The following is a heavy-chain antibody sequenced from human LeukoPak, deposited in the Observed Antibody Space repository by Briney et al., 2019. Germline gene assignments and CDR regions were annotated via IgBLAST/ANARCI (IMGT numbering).Heavy chain of an antibody. V-gene: IGHV3-33*01. J-gene: IGHJ1*01. CDR1: GFTFRSYG. CDR2: IWFDGSNK. CDR3: ARTTYYYDSSGYYYPRKDFQH. Sequence: GGSLRLSCAASGFTFRSYGMHWVRQAPGKGLEWVAGIWFDGSNKNYGDSVKDRFTISRDNSKDTLFLEMNSLRGEDTAVYYCARTTYYYDSSGYYYPRKDFQHWGQGTLVTVSS. D-gene: IGHD3-22*01.